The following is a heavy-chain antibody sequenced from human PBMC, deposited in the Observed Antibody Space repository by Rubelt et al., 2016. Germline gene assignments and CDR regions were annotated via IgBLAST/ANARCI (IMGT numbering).Heavy chain of an antibody. D-gene: IGHD2-21*02. CDR3: ARVVPAVRGMDV. V-gene: IGHV4-59*01. CDR1: GGSISSYY. CDR2: IYYSGST. Sequence: QVQLQESGPGLVKPSETLSLTCTVSGGSISSYYWSWIRQPPGKGLEWIGYIYYSGSTNYNPSLKGRVTISVGTAKNQVSLKLSSVTAADTAVYYCARVVPAVRGMDVWGQGTTVTVSS. J-gene: IGHJ6*02.